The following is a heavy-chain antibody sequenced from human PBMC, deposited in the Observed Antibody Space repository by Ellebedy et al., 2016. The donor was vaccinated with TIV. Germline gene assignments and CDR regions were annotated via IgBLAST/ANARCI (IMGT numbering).Heavy chain of an antibody. D-gene: IGHD3-22*01. CDR2: IIPIFGKA. Sequence: AASVKVSCKASGGTFSSYAISWVRQAPGQGLEWMGGIIPIFGKANYAQKFQGRVTITADESTSTAYMELSSLSSEDTAVYYCAREDYYDRYYYYGMDVWGQGTTVTVSS. CDR3: AREDYYDRYYYYGMDV. CDR1: GGTFSSYA. J-gene: IGHJ6*02. V-gene: IGHV1-69*13.